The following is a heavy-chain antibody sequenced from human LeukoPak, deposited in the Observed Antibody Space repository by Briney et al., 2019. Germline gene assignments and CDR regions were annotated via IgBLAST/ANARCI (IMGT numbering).Heavy chain of an antibody. Sequence: SETLSLTCTVSGGSLSSYYWSWIRQPPGKGLEWIGYIYYSGSTNYNPSLKSRVPISVATSKNQFSLKLSSGTAADTAVYYGARAPQWLALDYWGQGTLVTVSS. J-gene: IGHJ4*02. CDR3: ARAPQWLALDY. CDR2: IYYSGST. CDR1: GGSLSSYY. V-gene: IGHV4-59*01. D-gene: IGHD6-19*01.